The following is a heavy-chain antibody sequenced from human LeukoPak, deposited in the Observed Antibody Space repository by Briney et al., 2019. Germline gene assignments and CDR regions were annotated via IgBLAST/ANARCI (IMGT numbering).Heavy chain of an antibody. CDR3: ARHRKVDTAGDY. Sequence: PSETLSLTCTLSGGSISSNNYYWGWVRQPPGKGLEWIGSIYYTGSAYYNPSLKSRVIISVDTSRTQFSLKLTSGTAADTAVYYCARHRKVDTAGDYWGRGALVTVSS. CDR1: GGSISSNNYY. D-gene: IGHD5-18*01. V-gene: IGHV4-39*01. J-gene: IGHJ4*02. CDR2: IYYTGSA.